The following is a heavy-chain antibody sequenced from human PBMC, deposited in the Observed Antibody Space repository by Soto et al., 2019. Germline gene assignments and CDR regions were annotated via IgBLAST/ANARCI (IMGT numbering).Heavy chain of an antibody. Sequence: GASVKVSCKASVGTFSSYTISWVRQAPGQGLEWMGRIIPILGIAIYAQKFQGRVTMTEDTSTDTAYMELSSLRSEDTAVYYCATVPFPLVRGFFTPFDYGGQGTRVPVPS. V-gene: IGHV1-69*02. CDR3: ATVPFPLVRGFFTPFDY. CDR1: VGTFSSYT. J-gene: IGHJ4*02. D-gene: IGHD3-10*01. CDR2: IIPILGIA.